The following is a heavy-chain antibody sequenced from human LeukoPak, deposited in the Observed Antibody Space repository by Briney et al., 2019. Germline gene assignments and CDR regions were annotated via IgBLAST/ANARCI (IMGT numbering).Heavy chain of an antibody. V-gene: IGHV3-48*01. J-gene: IGHJ4*02. CDR3: ARHNWNETPDYFDY. D-gene: IGHD1-1*01. Sequence: HPGGSLRLSCVVSGFTFSNYGMNWVRQAPGKGLDWVSYISASRSSISYADSVKGRFTISRDNAMNSLYLRSNSLRPEDTAVYYCARHNWNETPDYFDYWGQGTLVTVSS. CDR2: ISASRSSI. CDR1: GFTFSNYG.